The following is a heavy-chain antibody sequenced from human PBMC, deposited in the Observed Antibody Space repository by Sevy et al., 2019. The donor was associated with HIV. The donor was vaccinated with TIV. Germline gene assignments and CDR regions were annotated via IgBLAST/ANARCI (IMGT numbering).Heavy chain of an antibody. D-gene: IGHD6-19*01. CDR2: ISGSGGIT. J-gene: IGHJ4*02. CDR1: GFTFSSYA. V-gene: IGHV3-23*01. Sequence: GGSLRLSCAASGFTFSSYAMSWVRQAPGKGLEWVSAISGSGGITYYADSVKGRFTISGDNSKNTLYLQMNSLRAEDTAVYYCAKGSTVIRWLPGIAVAASFDYWGQGTLVTVSS. CDR3: AKGSTVIRWLPGIAVAASFDY.